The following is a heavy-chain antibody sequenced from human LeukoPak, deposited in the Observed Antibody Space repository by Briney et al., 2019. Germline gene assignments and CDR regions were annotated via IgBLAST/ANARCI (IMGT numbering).Heavy chain of an antibody. CDR2: IYYSGST. Sequence: SETLSLTCTVSGGSISSYYWSWIRQPPGKGLEWIGYIYYSGSTNYNPSLKSRVTISVDTSKNQFSLKLSSVTAADTAVYYCARGGGYYYYGMDVWGQGTTVTVSS. J-gene: IGHJ6*02. CDR3: ARGGGYYYYGMDV. CDR1: GGSISSYY. V-gene: IGHV4-59*01.